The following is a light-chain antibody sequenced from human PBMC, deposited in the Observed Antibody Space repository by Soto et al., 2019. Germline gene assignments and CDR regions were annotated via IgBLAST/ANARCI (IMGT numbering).Light chain of an antibody. Sequence: DIVLTQSPATLSLSPGERATLSCRASQSVSNYLAWYQHKPGQAPRLLIYDISKRATGIPARFSGSGSGTDFTLTISSLEPEDFAIYYCQQRSSWPPFTFGPGTIVDIK. CDR3: QQRSSWPPFT. CDR1: QSVSNY. CDR2: DIS. J-gene: IGKJ3*01. V-gene: IGKV3-11*01.